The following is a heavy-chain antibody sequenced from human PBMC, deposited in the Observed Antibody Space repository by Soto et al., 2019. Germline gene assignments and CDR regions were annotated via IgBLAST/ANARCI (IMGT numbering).Heavy chain of an antibody. V-gene: IGHV3-74*01. J-gene: IGHJ5*02. D-gene: IGHD2-8*01. CDR2: ITSDGSET. CDR1: GFPFTISW. Sequence: GGSLRLSCAASGFPFTISWMHWVRQVPGKGLEWVSRITSDGSETSYADSVKGRSTISRDNAESTVYLQMNSLGVEDTAVYYCVRGPVDGAHGRFDPWGQGILVTVSS. CDR3: VRGPVDGAHGRFDP.